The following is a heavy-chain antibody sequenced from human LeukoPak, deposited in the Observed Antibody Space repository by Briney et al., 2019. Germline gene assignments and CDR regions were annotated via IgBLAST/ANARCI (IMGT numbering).Heavy chain of an antibody. Sequence: PSETLSLTCTVSGGSINSSSYYWGWIRQPPGKGLEWIGSVYPTGSTSYNPSLKSRITLSIDTSRNQFSLRLNSVTAADTAVYYCARRRAFDIWGQGTMVTVSS. CDR2: VYPTGST. CDR1: GGSINSSSYY. CDR3: ARRRAFDI. V-gene: IGHV4-39*01. J-gene: IGHJ3*02.